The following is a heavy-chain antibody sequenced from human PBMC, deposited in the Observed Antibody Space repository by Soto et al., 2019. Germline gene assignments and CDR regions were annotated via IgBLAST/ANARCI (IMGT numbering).Heavy chain of an antibody. CDR3: AGLLTEGATYREDAFDM. V-gene: IGHV1-18*01. CDR1: GYTFTSHG. Sequence: QLQLVQSGGEVKTPGASVKVSCTTSGYTFTSHGISWVRQAPGQGLEWMGWISTYNGKTAYAQKFQGRVTMTADTRTSTDDMEVRSLRSDDTAGYYCAGLLTEGATYREDAFDMWGQGTKVTVSS. J-gene: IGHJ3*02. D-gene: IGHD1-26*01. CDR2: ISTYNGKT.